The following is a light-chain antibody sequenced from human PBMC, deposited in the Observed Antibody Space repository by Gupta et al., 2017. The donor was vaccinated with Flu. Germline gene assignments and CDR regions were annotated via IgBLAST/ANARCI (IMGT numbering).Light chain of an antibody. Sequence: EIVLTQSPATLSVSPGDTATLSCRASQSVSTDLAWYQQKPGQAPRLLISGASSRASDIPARFSGSGSGTEFTLTIAGLQSEDFAVYYCQQYHNWPPWTFGQGTKVEIK. J-gene: IGKJ1*01. CDR3: QQYHNWPPWT. CDR1: QSVSTD. V-gene: IGKV3-15*01. CDR2: GAS.